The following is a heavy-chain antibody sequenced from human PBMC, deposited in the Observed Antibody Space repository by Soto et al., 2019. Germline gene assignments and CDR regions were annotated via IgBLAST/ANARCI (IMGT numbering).Heavy chain of an antibody. Sequence: PSETLSLTCIVSGGSISIYYWNLIRQPAGKGLEWIGRIYTSGSTNYNPSLKSRVTMSVDTSKNKFSLKLSSVTAADTAVYYCARDSEYNAYGMDVWGKGTTVTVSS. CDR1: GGSISIYY. V-gene: IGHV4-4*07. J-gene: IGHJ6*04. CDR2: IYTSGST. CDR3: ARDSEYNAYGMDV. D-gene: IGHD1-1*01.